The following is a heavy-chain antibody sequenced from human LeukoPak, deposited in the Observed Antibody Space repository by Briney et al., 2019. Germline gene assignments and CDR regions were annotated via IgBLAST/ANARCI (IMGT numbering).Heavy chain of an antibody. CDR3: AKGSLIAVAGQFDC. Sequence: GGSLRLSCAASGFTFSSNAMSWVRQAPGKGMEWVSTISGSGGRTYYADSVKGRFTISRDNSKNALYLHMNSLRAEDTALYYCAKGSLIAVAGQFDCWGQGTLVTVSS. CDR2: ISGSGGRT. CDR1: GFTFSSNA. V-gene: IGHV3-23*01. J-gene: IGHJ4*02. D-gene: IGHD6-19*01.